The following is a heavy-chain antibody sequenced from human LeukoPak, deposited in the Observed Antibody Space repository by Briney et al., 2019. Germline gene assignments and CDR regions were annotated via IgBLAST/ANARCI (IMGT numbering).Heavy chain of an antibody. CDR1: GFTFSSYG. CDR2: ISYDGSNK. D-gene: IGHD4-17*01. CDR3: AKGKNGDYYFDY. V-gene: IGHV3-30*18. J-gene: IGHJ4*02. Sequence: GGSLRLSCAASGFTFSSYGMHWVRQAPGKGLEWVAVISYDGSNKYYADSVKGRFTISRDNSKNTLYLQMNSLRAEDTAVYYCAKGKNGDYYFDYWGQGTLVTVSS.